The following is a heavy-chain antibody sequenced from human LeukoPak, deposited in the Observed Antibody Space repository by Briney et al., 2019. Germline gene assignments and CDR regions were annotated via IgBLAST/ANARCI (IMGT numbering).Heavy chain of an antibody. CDR1: GFNFNTYS. V-gene: IGHV3-21*01. Sequence: GGSLRLSCAASGFNFNTYSMHWVRQAPGKGLEWVSSISSTNTYIYYADSVKGRFTISRDNAKNSLYLQMNSLRAEDTAVYYCARDDERDYTNLVGATFDYWGRGTLVTVSS. D-gene: IGHD1-26*01. CDR3: ARDDERDYTNLVGATFDY. J-gene: IGHJ4*02. CDR2: ISSTNTYI.